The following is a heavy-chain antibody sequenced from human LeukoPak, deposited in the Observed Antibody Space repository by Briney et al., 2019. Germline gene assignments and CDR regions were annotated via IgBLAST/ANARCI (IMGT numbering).Heavy chain of an antibody. D-gene: IGHD6-19*01. CDR2: ISWNGATV. CDR1: GFTFNDYA. V-gene: IGHV3-9*01. J-gene: IGHJ4*02. CDR3: VKDTTSSSGWYYFDY. Sequence: PGGSLRLSCAASGFTFNDYAMHWVRQAPGKGLEWVSGISWNGATVSYADSLRGRFTISRDNAKNSLYLQMNSLRAEDTAFYYCVKDTTSSSGWYYFDYWGQGTLVTVSS.